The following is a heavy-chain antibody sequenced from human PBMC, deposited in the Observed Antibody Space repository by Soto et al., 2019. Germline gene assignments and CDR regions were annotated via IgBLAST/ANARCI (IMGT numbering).Heavy chain of an antibody. Sequence: EVHLLESGGGFLQPGGSLRLSCAASGFSFSIFAMNWVRQAPGKGLEWVSTISSGGGTTLYADSVKGRFTISRDNSKNTVSLQMNSLRAEDTAVYYCARKLSGAVQGWAYGMDVWGRGPTVTVSS. CDR1: GFSFSIFA. J-gene: IGHJ6*02. CDR3: ARKLSGAVQGWAYGMDV. CDR2: ISSGGGTT. V-gene: IGHV3-23*01. D-gene: IGHD1-26*01.